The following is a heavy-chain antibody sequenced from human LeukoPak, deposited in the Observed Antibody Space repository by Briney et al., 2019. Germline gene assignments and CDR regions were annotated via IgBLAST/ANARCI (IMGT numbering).Heavy chain of an antibody. V-gene: IGHV1-2*02. J-gene: IGHJ4*02. CDR3: ARSVMADY. Sequence: ASVKVSCKASGYTFTGYYMHWVRQAPGQGLEWMGWINPDSGATNYAQRFQGRVTMTRDTSISTAYMELSRLRSDDTALYYCARSVMADYWGQGTLVTVSS. CDR1: GYTFTGYY. CDR2: INPDSGAT. D-gene: IGHD2-8*01.